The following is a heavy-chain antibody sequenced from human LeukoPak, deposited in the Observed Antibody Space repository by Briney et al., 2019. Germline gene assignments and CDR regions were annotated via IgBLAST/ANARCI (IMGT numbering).Heavy chain of an antibody. J-gene: IGHJ4*02. CDR2: TSSSDAGT. CDR1: GFTLSTYA. D-gene: IGHD5-12*01. V-gene: IGHV3-23*01. Sequence: GGSLRLSCAASGFTLSTYAMSWVRQTPGKGLEWVAATSSSDAGTYHADSVKGRFTISRDNSKNTVYLQVNSLRTEDTALYYCAKNRWGSVATPDSWGQGTLVTVSS. CDR3: AKNRWGSVATPDS.